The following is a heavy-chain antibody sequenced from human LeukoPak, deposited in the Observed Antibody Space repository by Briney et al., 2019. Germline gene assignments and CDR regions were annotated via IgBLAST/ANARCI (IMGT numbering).Heavy chain of an antibody. CDR1: GFTFSNAW. Sequence: GGSLRLSCAASGFTFSNAWMSWVRQDPGKGLEWAGRIKSKTDGGTTDYAAPVKGRFTISRDDSKNTLYLQMNSLKTEDTAVYYCTTDRVNYAFDIWGQGTMVTVSS. CDR3: TTDRVNYAFDI. CDR2: IKSKTDGGTT. D-gene: IGHD3-10*01. V-gene: IGHV3-15*01. J-gene: IGHJ3*02.